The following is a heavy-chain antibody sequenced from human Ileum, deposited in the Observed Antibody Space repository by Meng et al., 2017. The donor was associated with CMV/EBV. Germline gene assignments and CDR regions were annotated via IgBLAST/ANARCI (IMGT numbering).Heavy chain of an antibody. J-gene: IGHJ6*02. CDR2: INHSGST. V-gene: IGHV4-61*01. D-gene: IGHD2-21*02. Sequence: GSLRLSCTVSGGSVSSGSYYWSWIRQPPGKGLEWIGEINHSGSTNYNPSLKSRVTISVDTSKNQFSLKLSSVTAADTAVYYCARGPVVSVTSLTNYYYYYGMDVWGQGTTVTVSS. CDR3: ARGPVVSVTSLTNYYYYYGMDV. CDR1: GGSVSSGSYY.